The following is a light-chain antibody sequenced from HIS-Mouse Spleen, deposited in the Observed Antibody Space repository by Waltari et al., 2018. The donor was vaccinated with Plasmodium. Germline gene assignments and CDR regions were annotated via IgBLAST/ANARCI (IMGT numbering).Light chain of an antibody. J-gene: IGKJ2*01. CDR2: DAS. CDR1: QDRSNY. V-gene: IGKV1-33*01. CDR3: QQYDNLPYT. Sequence: DIQMTQSPSSLSASVGDRVTITCQASQDRSNYLNWQQQKPGKAPKLLIYDASNLETGGASRLSGSGSGTDFPFTISSLQPEDIATYYCQQYDNLPYTFGQGTKLEIK.